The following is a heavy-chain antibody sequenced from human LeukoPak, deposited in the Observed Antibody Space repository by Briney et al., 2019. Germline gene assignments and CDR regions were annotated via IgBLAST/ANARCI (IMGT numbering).Heavy chain of an antibody. D-gene: IGHD1-26*01. Sequence: GASVKVSCKASGYTFTGYYMHWVRQAPGQGLEWMGWINPNSGGTNYAQKFQGRVTMTRDTSISTAYMELSRLRSDDTAVYYCARDGEGATTMPYYWGQGTLVTVSS. V-gene: IGHV1-2*02. CDR2: INPNSGGT. CDR1: GYTFTGYY. CDR3: ARDGEGATTMPYY. J-gene: IGHJ4*02.